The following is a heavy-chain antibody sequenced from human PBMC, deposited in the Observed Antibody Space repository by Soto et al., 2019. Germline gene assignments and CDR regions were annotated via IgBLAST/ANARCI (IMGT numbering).Heavy chain of an antibody. Sequence: PGESLKISGKGSGYSFTIYWIGWVLQMPWKGLEWMGIIYPGDSDTRYSPSFQGQVTISADKSVSTAYLQWSSLKASDTAMYYCARPRIAVAGTYYFDYWGQGTLVTVSS. J-gene: IGHJ4*02. CDR3: ARPRIAVAGTYYFDY. V-gene: IGHV5-51*01. CDR2: IYPGDSDT. CDR1: GYSFTIYW. D-gene: IGHD6-19*01.